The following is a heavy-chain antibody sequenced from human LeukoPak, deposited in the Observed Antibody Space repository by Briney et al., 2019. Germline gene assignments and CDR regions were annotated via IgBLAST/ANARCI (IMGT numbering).Heavy chain of an antibody. CDR1: GYTFTSYG. J-gene: IGHJ5*02. CDR3: ARLNFIAAAAFDP. CDR2: ISAYNGNT. V-gene: IGHV1-18*01. Sequence: ASVKVSCKASGYTFTSYGISWVRQAPGQGLEWMGWISAYNGNTNYAQKLQGRVTMTTDTSTSTAYKELRSLRSDDTAVYYCARLNFIAAAAFDPWGQGTLVTVSS. D-gene: IGHD6-13*01.